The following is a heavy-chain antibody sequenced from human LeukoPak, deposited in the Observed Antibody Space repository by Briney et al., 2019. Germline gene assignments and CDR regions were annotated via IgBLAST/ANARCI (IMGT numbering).Heavy chain of an antibody. CDR2: ISSQGGST. Sequence: GGSLRLSCTASGFSFSNYVMFWVRQAPGKGLEYVSAISSQGGSTYYVDSVKGRFTISRDNSKNTLFLQMGSLRVEDVAVYYCAREGGGTVPSAFDLWGQGTTVTVSS. CDR3: AREGGGTVPSAFDL. V-gene: IGHV3-64*02. CDR1: GFSFSNYV. D-gene: IGHD1-26*01. J-gene: IGHJ3*01.